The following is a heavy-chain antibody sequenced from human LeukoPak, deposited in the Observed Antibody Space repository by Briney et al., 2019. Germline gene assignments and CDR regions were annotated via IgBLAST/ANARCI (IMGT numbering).Heavy chain of an antibody. Sequence: GGSLRPSCAASGFTLSYYSMNWVRQAPGKGLEWVSSISSGRSYIYYADSVKGRFTISRDNAKNSLYLQMNSLRAEDTAVYYCARVPPSVAGWFDPWGQGTLVTVSS. CDR1: GFTLSYYS. CDR2: ISSGRSYI. D-gene: IGHD6-19*01. CDR3: ARVPPSVAGWFDP. J-gene: IGHJ5*02. V-gene: IGHV3-21*01.